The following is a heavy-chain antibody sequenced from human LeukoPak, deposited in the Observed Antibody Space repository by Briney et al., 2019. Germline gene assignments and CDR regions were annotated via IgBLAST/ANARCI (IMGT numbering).Heavy chain of an antibody. J-gene: IGHJ3*02. D-gene: IGHD3-22*01. CDR3: ARSSYYYDSSGYYYTNAFDI. CDR2: INPNSGGT. CDR1: GYTFTGYY. Sequence: ASVKVSCKASGYTFTGYYMHWVRQAPGQGLEWMGWINPNSGGTNYAQKFQGRVTMTRDTSISTAYMELSSLRSEDTAVYYCARSSYYYDSSGYYYTNAFDIWGQGTMVTVSS. V-gene: IGHV1-2*02.